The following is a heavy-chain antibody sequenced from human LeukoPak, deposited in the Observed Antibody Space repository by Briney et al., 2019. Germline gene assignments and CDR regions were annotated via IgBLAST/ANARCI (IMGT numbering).Heavy chain of an antibody. CDR3: ARVRRIAARGKGAFDY. V-gene: IGHV4-34*01. D-gene: IGHD6-6*01. J-gene: IGHJ4*02. CDR2: INHSGST. CDR1: GGSFSGYY. Sequence: SETLSLTCAVYGGSFSGYYWSWIRQPPGKGLEWIEEINHSGSTNYNPSLKSRVTISVDTSKNQFSLKLSSVTAADTAVYYCARVRRIAARGKGAFDYWGQGTLVTVSS.